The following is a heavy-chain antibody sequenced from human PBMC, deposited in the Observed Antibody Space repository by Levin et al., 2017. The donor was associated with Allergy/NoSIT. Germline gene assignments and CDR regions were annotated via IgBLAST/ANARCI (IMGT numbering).Heavy chain of an antibody. Sequence: ASVKVSCKASGYTFTSYAMHWVRQAPGQRLEWMGWINAGNGNTKYSQKFQGRVTITRDTSASTAYMELSSLRSEDTAVYYCARDLTTVSYYYGMDVWGQGTTVTVSS. CDR3: ARDLTTVSYYYGMDV. V-gene: IGHV1-3*01. J-gene: IGHJ6*02. CDR1: GYTFTSYA. CDR2: INAGNGNT. D-gene: IGHD4-11*01.